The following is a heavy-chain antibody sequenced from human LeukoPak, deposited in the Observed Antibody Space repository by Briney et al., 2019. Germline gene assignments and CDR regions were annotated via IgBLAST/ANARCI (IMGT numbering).Heavy chain of an antibody. CDR3: ARDLNTDIVVVPAAPIGGDY. CDR1: GYTFTSYG. V-gene: IGHV1-18*01. Sequence: ASVKVSCKASGYTFTSYGISRVRQAPGQGLEWMGWISAYNGNTNYAQKLQGRVTMTTDTSTSTAYMELRSLRSDDTAVYYCARDLNTDIVVVPAAPIGGDYWGQGTLVTVSS. CDR2: ISAYNGNT. D-gene: IGHD2-2*01. J-gene: IGHJ4*02.